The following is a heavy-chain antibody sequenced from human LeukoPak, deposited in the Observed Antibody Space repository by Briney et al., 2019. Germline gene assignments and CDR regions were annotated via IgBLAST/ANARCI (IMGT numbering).Heavy chain of an antibody. CDR2: INHSGST. J-gene: IGHJ4*02. Sequence: SETLSLTCAVYGGSFSGYYWSWIRQPPGKGLEWIGEINHSGSTNYNPSLKSRVTISVDTSKNQFSLKLSSVTAADTAVYYCARGRSFGTFFDYWGQGTLVTVSS. D-gene: IGHD3-10*01. CDR3: ARGRSFGTFFDY. CDR1: GGSFSGYY. V-gene: IGHV4-34*01.